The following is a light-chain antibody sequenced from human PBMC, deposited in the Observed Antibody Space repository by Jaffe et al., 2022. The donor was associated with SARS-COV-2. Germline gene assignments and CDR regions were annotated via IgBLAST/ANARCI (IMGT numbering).Light chain of an antibody. CDR3: FSFTTSNTWV. V-gene: IGLV2-14*01. CDR1: SGDVGAYDF. Sequence: QSALTQPASVSGSPGRSITISCTGTSGDVGAYDFVSWYQQHPNRAPKLLIFEVSKRPSGVPDRFSGSKSGNTASLTISGLQAEDETEYYCFSFTTSNTWVFGGGTKVTVL. J-gene: IGLJ3*02. CDR2: EVS.